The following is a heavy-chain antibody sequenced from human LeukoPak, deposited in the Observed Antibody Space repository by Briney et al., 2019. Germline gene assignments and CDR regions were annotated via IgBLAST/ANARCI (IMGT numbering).Heavy chain of an antibody. V-gene: IGHV4-34*01. CDR1: GGSFSGYY. CDR2: INHSGST. Sequence: PSETLSLTCAVYGGSFSGYYWSWIRQPPGKGLEWIGEINHSGSTNYNPSLKSRVTIPVDTSKNQFSLKRSSVTAADTAVYYCARGGHSYDFWSGYYTTFDYWGQGTLVTVSS. J-gene: IGHJ4*02. D-gene: IGHD3-3*01. CDR3: ARGGHSYDFWSGYYTTFDY.